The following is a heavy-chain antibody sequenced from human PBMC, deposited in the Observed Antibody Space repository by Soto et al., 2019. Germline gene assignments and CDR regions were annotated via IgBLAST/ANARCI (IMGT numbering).Heavy chain of an antibody. Sequence: QVQLQESGPGLVKPSQTLSLTCTVSGGSISSGGYYWSWIRQHPGKGLEWIGYIYYSGSTYYNPSLKSRVTISVDTSKNQFSLKLSSVTAADTAVYYCASSAGGGHPIYNWFDPWGQGTLVTVSS. D-gene: IGHD1-26*01. CDR3: ASSAGGGHPIYNWFDP. CDR2: IYYSGST. V-gene: IGHV4-31*03. J-gene: IGHJ5*02. CDR1: GGSISSGGYY.